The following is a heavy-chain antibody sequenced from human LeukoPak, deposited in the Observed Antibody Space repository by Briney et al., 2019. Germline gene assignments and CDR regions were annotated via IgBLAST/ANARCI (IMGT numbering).Heavy chain of an antibody. CDR3: ARGMTMVRGVIIEFGFDL. Sequence: GGSLRLSCAASGFTFNRYWMSWVRQAPGKGLEWVANIKPDGSEKYYVDSVKGRFTISRDNAKNSLYLQMNSLRAEDTAVYYCARGMTMVRGVIIEFGFDLWGQGTMVTVSS. J-gene: IGHJ3*01. CDR2: IKPDGSEK. CDR1: GFTFNRYW. D-gene: IGHD3-10*01. V-gene: IGHV3-7*04.